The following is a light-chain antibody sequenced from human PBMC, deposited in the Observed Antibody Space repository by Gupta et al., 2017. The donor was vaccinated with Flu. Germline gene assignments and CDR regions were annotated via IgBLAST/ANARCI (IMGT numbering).Light chain of an antibody. Sequence: DIQMTQSPSSLSASIGDRVTLTCRASQGINSYLAWFQQKPGKAPESLTYAASTLQSGVPSRFSGSGSGTDFILTISSLQAEDSATYYCQQYKIYPLTFGGGTKVEIK. CDR3: QQYKIYPLT. CDR2: AAS. CDR1: QGINSY. V-gene: IGKV1-16*01. J-gene: IGKJ4*01.